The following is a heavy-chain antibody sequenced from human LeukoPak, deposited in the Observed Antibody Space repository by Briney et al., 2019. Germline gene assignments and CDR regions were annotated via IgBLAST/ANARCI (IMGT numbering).Heavy chain of an antibody. Sequence: ESLRLSCAVSGFTVRSSHMSWVRQTPGKGLEWVSLVHRDGNTYYADSVKGRFTISRDNSKNTVYLQMNSLRAEDTALYYCARDAAGPFDDWGQGTLVTVSS. CDR1: GFTVRSSH. D-gene: IGHD6-13*01. CDR3: ARDAAGPFDD. CDR2: VHRDGNT. J-gene: IGHJ4*02. V-gene: IGHV3-53*01.